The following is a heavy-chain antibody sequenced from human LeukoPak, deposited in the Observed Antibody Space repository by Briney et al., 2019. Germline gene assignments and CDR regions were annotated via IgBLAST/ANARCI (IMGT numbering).Heavy chain of an antibody. V-gene: IGHV3-21*01. CDR1: GFTFSSYS. D-gene: IGHD5-18*01. Sequence: GGSLRLSCAASGFTFSSYSMNWVRQAPGKGLEWVSSISSSSSYIYYADSVKGRFTISRDNAKNSLYLQMNSLRAEDTAVYYCASGGYSYGYPLDYWGQGTLVTVSS. J-gene: IGHJ4*02. CDR3: ASGGYSYGYPLDY. CDR2: ISSSSSYI.